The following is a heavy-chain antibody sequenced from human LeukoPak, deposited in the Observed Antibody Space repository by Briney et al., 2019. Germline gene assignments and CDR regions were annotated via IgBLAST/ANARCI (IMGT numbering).Heavy chain of an antibody. J-gene: IGHJ4*02. CDR1: GYTFTSYG. CDR2: ISAYNGNT. Sequence: ASVKVSCKASGYTFTSYGISWVRQAPGQGLEWMGWISAYNGNTNYAQKLQGRVTMTTDTSTSTAYMELRSLRSDDTAVYYCASGMGNYDYVWGSYRPYYFDYWGQGTLVTVSS. CDR3: ASGMGNYDYVWGSYRPYYFDY. V-gene: IGHV1-18*01. D-gene: IGHD3-16*02.